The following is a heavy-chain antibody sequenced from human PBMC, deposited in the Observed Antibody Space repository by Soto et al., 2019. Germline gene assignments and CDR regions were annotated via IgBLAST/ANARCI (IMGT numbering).Heavy chain of an antibody. CDR2: VSSDGSST. J-gene: IGHJ4*02. D-gene: IGHD5-12*01. V-gene: IGHV3-74*01. CDR3: ARGLPNFSSFDS. Sequence: EVQRVESGGGLVQPGESLRLSCAASGFTFSSYWMHWIRQAPGKGLVWVSRVSSDGSSTVYANSVKGRLTISRDNAKNTLYLQMNSLSDEDTAVYYCARGLPNFSSFDSWGQGTLVTVSS. CDR1: GFTFSSYW.